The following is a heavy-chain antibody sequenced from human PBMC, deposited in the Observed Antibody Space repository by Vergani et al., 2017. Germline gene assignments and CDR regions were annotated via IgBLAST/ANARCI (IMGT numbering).Heavy chain of an antibody. CDR1: GGSISSYY. D-gene: IGHD6-13*01. J-gene: IGHJ4*02. CDR3: ARGRGIAAAYVFDY. CDR2: IYTSGST. V-gene: IGHV4-4*07. Sequence: QVQLQESGPGLVKPSETLSLTCTVSGGSISSYYWSWIRQPAGKGLEWIGRIYTSGSTNYNPSLKSRVTMSVDTFKKQFSLKQSSVTAADTAVYYCARGRGIAAAYVFDYWGQGTLVTVSS.